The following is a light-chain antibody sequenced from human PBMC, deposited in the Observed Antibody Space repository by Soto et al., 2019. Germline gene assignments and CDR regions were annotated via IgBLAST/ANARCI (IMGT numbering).Light chain of an antibody. Sequence: DIQMTQSPYTLSASVGDRVTITCRASQSVTSWLAWYQQKPGKAPNLLIYDASSLESGVPSRFSGSGSGTEFTLTISSLQPDDFATYYCQQYNSYPLTVGGGTKVAIK. CDR2: DAS. CDR1: QSVTSW. CDR3: QQYNSYPLT. V-gene: IGKV1-5*01. J-gene: IGKJ4*01.